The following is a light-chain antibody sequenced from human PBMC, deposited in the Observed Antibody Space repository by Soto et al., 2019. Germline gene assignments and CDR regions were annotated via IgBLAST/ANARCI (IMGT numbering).Light chain of an antibody. J-gene: IGLJ2*01. CDR3: QSFDNSLGVL. CDR2: GNT. Sequence: QSVLTQPPSVSGAPGQRVTISCTGSSSNIGAGYDVQWYQQLPGTAPKLLIYGNTNRPSGVPDRFSGSKSGTTASLAITGLQTEDEADYYCQSFDNSLGVLFGGGTKVTVL. CDR1: SSNIGAGYD. V-gene: IGLV1-40*01.